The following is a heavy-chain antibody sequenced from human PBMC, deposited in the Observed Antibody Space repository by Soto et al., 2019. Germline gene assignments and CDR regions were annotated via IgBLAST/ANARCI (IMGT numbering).Heavy chain of an antibody. CDR1: GGSISSSSYY. CDR3: ASSPYYDFWSGVNWFDP. J-gene: IGHJ5*02. V-gene: IGHV4-39*07. D-gene: IGHD3-3*01. CDR2: IYYSGST. Sequence: SETLSLTCTVSGGSISSSSYYWGWIRQPPGKGLEWIGSIYYSGSTYYNPSLKSRVTISVDTSKNQFSLKLSSVTAADTAVYYCASSPYYDFWSGVNWFDPWGQGTLVTVSS.